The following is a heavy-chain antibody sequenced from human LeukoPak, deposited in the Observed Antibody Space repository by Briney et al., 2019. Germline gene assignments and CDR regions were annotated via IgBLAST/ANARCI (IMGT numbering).Heavy chain of an antibody. CDR2: IYSGGST. J-gene: IGHJ4*02. D-gene: IGHD3-22*01. CDR3: AREAWDYDSSGSFDY. Sequence: GGSLRLSCAASGFTVSSNYMSWVRQAPGKGLEWVSVIYSGGSTYYADSVKGRFTISRDNSKNTLYLQMNSLRAEDTAVYYCAREAWDYDSSGSFDYWGQGTLVTVSS. V-gene: IGHV3-53*01. CDR1: GFTVSSNY.